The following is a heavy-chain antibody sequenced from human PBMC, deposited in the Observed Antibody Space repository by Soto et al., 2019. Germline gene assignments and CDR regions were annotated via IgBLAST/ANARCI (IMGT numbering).Heavy chain of an antibody. CDR2: IDPTDSYI. D-gene: IGHD1-1*01. CDR3: AIVAAETAYHYFDF. CDR1: GYKFTNYW. Sequence: PGESLKISCKGPGYKFTNYWLSWVRQTPGKGLEWMGRIDPTDSYINYSPSFRGHVTISIDESISTAHLQWSSLKASDTSTYYSAIVAAETAYHYFDFWGQGTLVTVSS. V-gene: IGHV5-10-1*01. J-gene: IGHJ4*02.